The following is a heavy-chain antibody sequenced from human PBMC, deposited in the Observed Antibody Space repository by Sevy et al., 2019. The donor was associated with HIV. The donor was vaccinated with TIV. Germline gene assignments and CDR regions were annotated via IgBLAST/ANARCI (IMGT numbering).Heavy chain of an antibody. V-gene: IGHV1-2*06. Sequence: ASVKVSCKASGYTFTGDYLHWVRQAPGHGLEWMGRVFPNSGGTNYAQKFQGRVTMTRDTSISTAYMELSRLRSDDTAVYYCARDRGHVTTDSGMVVWGQGTTVTASS. J-gene: IGHJ6*02. CDR2: VFPNSGGT. CDR1: GYTFTGDY. CDR3: ARDRGHVTTDSGMVV. D-gene: IGHD4-4*01.